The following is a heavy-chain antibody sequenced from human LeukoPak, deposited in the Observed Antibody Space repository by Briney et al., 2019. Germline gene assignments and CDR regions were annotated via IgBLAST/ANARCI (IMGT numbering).Heavy chain of an antibody. J-gene: IGHJ4*02. Sequence: SETLSLTCTVSGGSISSHYWSWIRQPPGKGLEWIGYIYYSGSTNYNPSLKSRVTISVDTSKNQFSLKLSSVTAADTAVYYCGRMGGFWSGYYNDYWGQGTLVTVSS. CDR1: GGSISSHY. CDR2: IYYSGST. D-gene: IGHD3-3*01. V-gene: IGHV4-59*11. CDR3: GRMGGFWSGYYNDY.